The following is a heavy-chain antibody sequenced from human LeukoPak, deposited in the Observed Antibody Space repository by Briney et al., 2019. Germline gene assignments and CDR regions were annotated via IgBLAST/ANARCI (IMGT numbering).Heavy chain of an antibody. J-gene: IGHJ6*03. CDR3: ARGFNDYNNDVYFYYMDI. V-gene: IGHV4-59*11. D-gene: IGHD4-11*01. Sequence: KTSETLSLTCTVSGASISDHYWSWIRQSPGKGLEWTGYFYNSGYFYNSGGTNYNPSLKSRVTISGDTSKNQFSLKLTSVTAADTAVYYCARGFNDYNNDVYFYYMDIWGKGTTVTVSS. CDR1: GASISDHY. CDR2: FYNSGYFYNSGGT.